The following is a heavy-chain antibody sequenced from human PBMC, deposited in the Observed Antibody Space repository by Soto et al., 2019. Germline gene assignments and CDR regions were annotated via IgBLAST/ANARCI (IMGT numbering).Heavy chain of an antibody. Sequence: QVQLVESGGGAVQPGRSLRLSCAASGFTFSSYGMHWVRQAPGKGLEWVAVISYDGSNKYYADSVKGRFTISRDNSKNTLYLQMNSLRAEDTAVYYCAKDRRARDVPATAMHHWGQGTLVTVSS. V-gene: IGHV3-30*18. CDR1: GFTFSSYG. CDR3: AKDRRARDVPATAMHH. J-gene: IGHJ4*02. CDR2: ISYDGSNK. D-gene: IGHD2-2*01.